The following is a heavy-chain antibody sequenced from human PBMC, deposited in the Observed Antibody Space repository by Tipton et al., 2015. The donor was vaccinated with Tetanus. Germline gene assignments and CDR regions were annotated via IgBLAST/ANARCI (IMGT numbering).Heavy chain of an antibody. V-gene: IGHV4-39*01. CDR3: ARRNYPYYFDY. D-gene: IGHD5-24*01. Sequence: TLSLTCTVSGGSISTTDSYWGWIRQPPGKGLEWIALIYGGNTYYDPSLKSRVGISLDTSKSQFSLKLTSVTAADTAIYYCARRNYPYYFDYWGQGILVTVSS. CDR1: GGSISTTDSY. J-gene: IGHJ4*02. CDR2: IYGGNT.